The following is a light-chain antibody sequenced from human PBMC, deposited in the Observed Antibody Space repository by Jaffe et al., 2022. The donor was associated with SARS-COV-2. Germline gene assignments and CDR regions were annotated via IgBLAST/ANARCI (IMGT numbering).Light chain of an antibody. CDR2: GKS. Sequence: SSELTQDPAVSVALGQTVRITCQGDSLRTYYASWYQQKPGQAPVFVIYGKSNRPSGIPDRFSGSSSGNTASLTITGAQAEDEADYYCHSRDSSGDHLVFGGGTKLTVL. CDR3: HSRDSSGDHLV. J-gene: IGLJ3*02. CDR1: SLRTYY. V-gene: IGLV3-19*01.